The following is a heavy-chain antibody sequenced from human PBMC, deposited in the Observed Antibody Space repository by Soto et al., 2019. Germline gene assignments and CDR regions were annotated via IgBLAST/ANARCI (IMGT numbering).Heavy chain of an antibody. CDR3: TRANWYSEY. CDR2: VYYNGIT. V-gene: IGHV4-59*11. CDR1: GGSIHNHY. Sequence: QVQLQESGPGLVKPSETLSLTCTVSGGSIHNHYWSWIRQPPGKGLEWLGYVYYNGITNYNPSLKSRVTMSADTSKNQFSLNLPSLTAADTAIYYCTRANWYSEYWGQGTLVTVSS. D-gene: IGHD7-27*01. J-gene: IGHJ4*02.